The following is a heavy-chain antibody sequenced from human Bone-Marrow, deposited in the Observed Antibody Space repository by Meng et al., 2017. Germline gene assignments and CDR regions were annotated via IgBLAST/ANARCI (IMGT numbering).Heavy chain of an antibody. D-gene: IGHD6-25*01. CDR1: GYHFPDYY. CDR3: ARDEDISAAGKLFGDY. V-gene: IGHV1-2*06. Sequence: QVQVVPCVAEVKKPGASVKVSCKPSGYHFPDYYIHWVRRAPGQGLEWMGRINPKSGDTHYAQKFQARVTMTGDTSISTAYMELSGLRSDDTAMYYCARDEDISAAGKLFGDYWGQGTLVTVSS. J-gene: IGHJ4*02. CDR2: INPKSGDT.